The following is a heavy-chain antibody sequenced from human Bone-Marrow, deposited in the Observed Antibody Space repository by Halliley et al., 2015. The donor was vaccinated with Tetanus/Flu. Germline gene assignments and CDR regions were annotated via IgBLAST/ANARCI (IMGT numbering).Heavy chain of an antibody. V-gene: IGHV3-21*01. J-gene: IGHJ4*02. CDR2: ISGSGLYI. CDR1: GFTFNSYS. CDR3: ARHHIAVGGYYFDY. Sequence: QLVQSGGGLVKPGGSLRLSCAASGFTFNSYSISWVRQAPGKGLEWVSFISGSGLYIHYADSMKGRFTISRDNAKSSLSLQMNSLRAEDTAAYYCARHHIAVGGYYFDYWGQGTLVTVSS. D-gene: IGHD6-19*01.